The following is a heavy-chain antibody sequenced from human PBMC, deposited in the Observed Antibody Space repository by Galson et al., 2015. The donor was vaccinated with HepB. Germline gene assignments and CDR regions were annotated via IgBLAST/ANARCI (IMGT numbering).Heavy chain of an antibody. V-gene: IGHV3-74*01. D-gene: IGHD2-2*01. Sequence: SLRLSCAASGFTFSSYWMHWVRQAPGKGLAWVSRINSDGSITTYADSVKGRFTISRDDAKNTLYLQMNNLRAEDTAVYYCASSPSYCSSTSCSYGIFDYWGQGTLVTVSS. CDR1: GFTFSSYW. CDR2: INSDGSIT. CDR3: ASSPSYCSSTSCSYGIFDY. J-gene: IGHJ4*02.